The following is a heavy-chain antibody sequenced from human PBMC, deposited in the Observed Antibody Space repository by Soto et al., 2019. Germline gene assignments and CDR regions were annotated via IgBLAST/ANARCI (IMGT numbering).Heavy chain of an antibody. D-gene: IGHD6-13*01. Sequence: EVQLLEAGGGLVQPGGSLRLSCAASGFTFSNYAIRWVRQAPGKGLEWVSSITGSGDTTYCADSVKGRFTISRDNSKNTVYLQMNSLRVEDTAVYYCAKDPLKYSSSWYLEWWFDPWGQGTLVTVSS. J-gene: IGHJ5*02. V-gene: IGHV3-23*01. CDR1: GFTFSNYA. CDR3: AKDPLKYSSSWYLEWWFDP. CDR2: ITGSGDTT.